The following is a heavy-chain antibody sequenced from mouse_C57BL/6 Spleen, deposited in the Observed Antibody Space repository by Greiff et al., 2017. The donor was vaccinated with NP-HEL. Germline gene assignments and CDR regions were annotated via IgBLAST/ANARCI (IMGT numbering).Heavy chain of an antibody. CDR3: ARPGGLRYAMDY. J-gene: IGHJ4*01. CDR2: ISSGSSTI. D-gene: IGHD2-4*01. V-gene: IGHV5-17*01. CDR1: GFTFSDYG. Sequence: EVMLVESGGGLVKPGGSLKLSCAASGFTFSDYGMHWVRQAPEKGLEWVAYISSGSSTIYYADTVKGRFTISRDNAKNTLFLQMTSLRSEDTAMYYCARPGGLRYAMDYWGQGTSVTVSS.